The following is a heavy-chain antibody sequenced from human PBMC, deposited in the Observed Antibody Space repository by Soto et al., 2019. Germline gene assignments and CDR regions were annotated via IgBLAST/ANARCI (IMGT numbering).Heavy chain of an antibody. J-gene: IGHJ6*03. CDR1: GASVRDQH. CDR2: IFSVVRT. Sequence: PSETLSIPCTVSGASVRDQHWTWVRQPPGKRLEFIGYIFSVVRTKYHPSLESRVTISVDTSKNQFSLRLTSVAATDTAVYYCARTLDYGHMDVWGKGTTVTVSS. D-gene: IGHD3-16*01. V-gene: IGHV4-59*02. CDR3: ARTLDYGHMDV.